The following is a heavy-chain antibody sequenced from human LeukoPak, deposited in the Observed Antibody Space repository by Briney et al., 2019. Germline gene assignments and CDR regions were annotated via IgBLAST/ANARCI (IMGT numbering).Heavy chain of an antibody. J-gene: IGHJ5*02. CDR1: GGSISSSSHY. D-gene: IGHD3/OR15-3a*01. CDR3: ARHWTNNWFDP. V-gene: IGHV4-39*01. CDR2: IYYSGST. Sequence: SETLSLTCTVSGGSISSSSHYWGWIRQPPGKGLEWIGSIYYSGSTYYNPSLKSRVTISVDTSKNQFSLKLSSVTAADTAVYYCARHWTNNWFDPWGQGTLVTVSS.